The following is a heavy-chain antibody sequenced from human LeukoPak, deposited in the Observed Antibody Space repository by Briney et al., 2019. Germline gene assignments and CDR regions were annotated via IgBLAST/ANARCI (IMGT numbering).Heavy chain of an antibody. CDR1: GFTFSSYA. CDR2: ISGSGGST. V-gene: IGHV3-23*01. CDR3: AKGYCSSTSCYPYYFDY. J-gene: IGHJ4*02. Sequence: GGSLRLSCAASGFTFSSYAMSWVRQAPGKGQEWVSAISGSGGSTYYADSVKGRFTISRDNSKNTLYLQMNSLRAEDTAVYYCAKGYCSSTSCYPYYFDYWGQGTLVTVSS. D-gene: IGHD2-2*01.